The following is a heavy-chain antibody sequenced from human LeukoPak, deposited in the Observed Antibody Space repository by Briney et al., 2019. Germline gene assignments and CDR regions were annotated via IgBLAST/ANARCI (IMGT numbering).Heavy chain of an antibody. CDR2: ISSNGGST. J-gene: IGHJ4*02. V-gene: IGHV3-64*01. CDR1: GFTFSSYA. Sequence: GGSLRLSCAASGFTFSSYAMHWVRQAPGKGLEYVSAISSNGGSTYYANSVKGRFTISRDNSKNTLYLQVGSLRAEDMAVYYCARDTYSSGWLNWGQGTLVTVSS. CDR3: ARDTYSSGWLN. D-gene: IGHD6-19*01.